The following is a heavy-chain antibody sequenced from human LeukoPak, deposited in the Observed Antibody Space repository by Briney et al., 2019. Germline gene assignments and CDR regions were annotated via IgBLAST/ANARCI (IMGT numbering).Heavy chain of an antibody. CDR2: IYPSDSET. CDR1: GYSFISYW. J-gene: IGHJ4*02. Sequence: KLGESLKISCKGSGYSFISYWIGWVRLMPGIGLEWVGIIYPSDSETRYSPSFQGQVTITADKSISTAYLQWSSLKASDNAMYYCARQRRSSGWPNDYWGQGTLVTVSS. D-gene: IGHD6-19*01. V-gene: IGHV5-51*01. CDR3: ARQRRSSGWPNDY.